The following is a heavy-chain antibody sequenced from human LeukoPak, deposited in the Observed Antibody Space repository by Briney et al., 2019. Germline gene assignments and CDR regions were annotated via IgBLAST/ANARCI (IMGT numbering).Heavy chain of an antibody. J-gene: IGHJ6*02. CDR3: ARDLVVPAAIPYYYYGMDV. Sequence: SLRLSCAASGFTASSNSMSWVRHAPGKGLEWVSVIYSGGSTYNADSVKGRCTISRHNSKNTLYLQMSSLRAEDAAVYYCARDLVVPAAIPYYYYGMDVWGQGTTVTVSS. CDR2: IYSGGST. CDR1: GFTASSNS. D-gene: IGHD2-2*01. V-gene: IGHV3-53*04.